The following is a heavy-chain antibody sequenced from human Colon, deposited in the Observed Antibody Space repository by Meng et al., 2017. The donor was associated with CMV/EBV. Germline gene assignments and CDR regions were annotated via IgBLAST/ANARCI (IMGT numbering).Heavy chain of an antibody. CDR1: GDSIKNYY. D-gene: IGHD3-10*01. Sequence: VRRRQPDPRLVNPSETPSLRCTVPGDSIKNYYWTWLRQPAGKGLEWLGRIHYSGGTDDNPSLKSRVTLSIDTSKNQLSLKIYSVTAADTAVYYCARAGARGVPVDLWGQGTLVTVSS. CDR3: ARAGARGVPVDL. V-gene: IGHV4-4*07. CDR2: IHYSGGT. J-gene: IGHJ4*02.